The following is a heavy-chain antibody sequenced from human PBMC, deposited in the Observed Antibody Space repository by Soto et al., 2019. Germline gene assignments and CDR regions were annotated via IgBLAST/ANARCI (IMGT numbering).Heavy chain of an antibody. CDR1: GFTFSSYW. Sequence: GGSLRLSCAASGFTFSSYWMSWVRQAPGKGLEWVANIRQDGTDKNYVDSVKGRFTISRDNTKNSLYLQMNSLRVDDTAFYFCARDKNNKQGFDPWAHGTLVTVSS. J-gene: IGHJ5*02. CDR2: IRQDGTDK. CDR3: ARDKNNKQGFDP. V-gene: IGHV3-7*01.